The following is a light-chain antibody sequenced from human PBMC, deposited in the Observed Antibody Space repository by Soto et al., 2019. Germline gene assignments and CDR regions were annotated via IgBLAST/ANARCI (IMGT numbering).Light chain of an antibody. V-gene: IGLV2-14*01. CDR1: NRDVGGYNY. CDR2: KVT. CDR3: SSYSSNSALDVI. Sequence: QSVLAQPASVSGSPGQSITISCAGTNRDVGGYNYVSWYQQYPGKAPKLIIYKVTYRPSGVSNRFSGSKSGNTASLTISGLQAEDEADFYCSSYSSNSALDVIFGGGTKLTVL. J-gene: IGLJ2*01.